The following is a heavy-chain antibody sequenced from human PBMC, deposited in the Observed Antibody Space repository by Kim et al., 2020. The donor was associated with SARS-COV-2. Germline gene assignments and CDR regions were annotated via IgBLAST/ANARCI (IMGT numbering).Heavy chain of an antibody. CDR2: INHSGST. CDR3: ATSRSGSSHYGMDV. J-gene: IGHJ6*02. CDR1: GGSFSGYY. V-gene: IGHV4-34*01. D-gene: IGHD3-10*01. Sequence: ETLSLTCAVYGGSFSGYYWSWISQPPGKGLEWIGEINHSGSTNYSPSLKSRVTISLDTSKNQFSLKLSSVTAADTAVYYCATSRSGSSHYGMDVWGQGTTVTVSS.